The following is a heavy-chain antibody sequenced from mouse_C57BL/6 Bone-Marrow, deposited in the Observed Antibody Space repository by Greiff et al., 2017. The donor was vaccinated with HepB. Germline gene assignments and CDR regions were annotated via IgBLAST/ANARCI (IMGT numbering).Heavy chain of an antibody. CDR1: GIDFSRYW. CDR3: ARRDYGNYPAWFAY. J-gene: IGHJ3*01. D-gene: IGHD2-1*01. CDR2: INPDSSTI. V-gene: IGHV4-1*01. Sequence: EVKLMESGGGLVQPGGSLKLSCAASGIDFSRYWMSWVRRAPGKGLEWIGEINPDSSTINYAPSLKDKFIISRDNAKNTLYLQMSKVRSEDTALYYCARRDYGNYPAWFAYWGQGTLVTVSA.